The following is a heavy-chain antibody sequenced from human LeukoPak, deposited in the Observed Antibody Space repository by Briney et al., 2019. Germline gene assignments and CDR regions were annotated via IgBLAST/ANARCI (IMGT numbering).Heavy chain of an antibody. Sequence: GGSLRLSCAASGFTFSSYAMHWVRQAPGKGLEWVAVISYDGSNKYYADSVKGRFTISRDNSKNTLYLQMNSLRAEDTAVYYCARGPHGGSYGGDYWGQGTLVTVSS. J-gene: IGHJ4*02. CDR1: GFTFSSYA. CDR3: ARGPHGGSYGGDY. D-gene: IGHD1-26*01. CDR2: ISYDGSNK. V-gene: IGHV3-30-3*01.